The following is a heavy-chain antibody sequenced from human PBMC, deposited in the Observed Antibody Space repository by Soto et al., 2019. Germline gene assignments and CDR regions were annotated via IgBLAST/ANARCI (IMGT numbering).Heavy chain of an antibody. Sequence: EVQVLESGGGLVQPGGSLRLSCVVSVFPFGANAMSWVRQAPGKGLEWVSGLSNTGRRTSYADSVKGRFNISRDNSENTVYLQMNSLTADDTAVYYCAKATTNGGWFNPFVSWGQGALVTVSS. CDR3: AKATTNGGWFNPFVS. CDR2: LSNTGRRT. J-gene: IGHJ4*02. CDR1: VFPFGANA. D-gene: IGHD6-19*01. V-gene: IGHV3-23*01.